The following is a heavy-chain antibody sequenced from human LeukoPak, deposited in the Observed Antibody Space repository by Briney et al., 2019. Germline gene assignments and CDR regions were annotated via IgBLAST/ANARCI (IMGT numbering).Heavy chain of an antibody. J-gene: IGHJ4*02. V-gene: IGHV3-11*04. CDR1: GFTFSDYY. D-gene: IGHD2-8*01. CDR2: ISSSGSTI. Sequence: GGSLRLSCAASGFTFSDYYMSWIRQAPGKGLEWVSYISSSGSTIYYADSVKGQFTISRDNAKNSLYLQMNSLRAEDTAVYYCARDVGYCTNGVCYTVWGQGTLVTVSS. CDR3: ARDVGYCTNGVCYTV.